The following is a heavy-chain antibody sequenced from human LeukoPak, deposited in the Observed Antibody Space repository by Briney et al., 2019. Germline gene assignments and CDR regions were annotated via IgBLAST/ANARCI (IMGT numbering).Heavy chain of an antibody. Sequence: SSETLSLTCAVSGDSITNSRYHWGWVRQPPGKGLEWMASIYRTGSTYYNSSLKSRVTISVDTSKNQFSLELTSATAADTAVYYCARHLMAVMDPWGQGTLVTVSS. D-gene: IGHD3-16*01. CDR3: ARHLMAVMDP. V-gene: IGHV4-39*01. CDR2: IYRTGST. J-gene: IGHJ5*02. CDR1: GDSITNSRYH.